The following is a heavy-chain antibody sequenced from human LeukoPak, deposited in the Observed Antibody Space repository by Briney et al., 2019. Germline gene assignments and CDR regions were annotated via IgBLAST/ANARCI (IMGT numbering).Heavy chain of an antibody. V-gene: IGHV1-8*01. CDR1: GYTFTSYD. D-gene: IGHD2-2*01. CDR3: ARVGSAAKLVY. Sequence: GASVRVSCKASGYTFTSYDINWVRQATGEGLEWMGWMNPNSGNTGYAQKFQGRRTMTRNTSISTAYMELSSMRSEETAVYYFARVGSAAKLVYWGQGNLGTVSS. CDR2: MNPNSGNT. J-gene: IGHJ4*02.